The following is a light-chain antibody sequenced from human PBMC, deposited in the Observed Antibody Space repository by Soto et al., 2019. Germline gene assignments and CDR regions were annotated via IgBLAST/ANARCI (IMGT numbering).Light chain of an antibody. CDR2: GAS. Sequence: EIVLTQSPGTLSLSPGEKATLSCRASQSVSSSYLAWYQQKPGQAPRLLICGASSRATGIPDRFSGSGSGTDFTLTITRVEPEDFAVYYCQQYGSSPRTFGQGTKVEIK. CDR3: QQYGSSPRT. CDR1: QSVSSSY. J-gene: IGKJ1*01. V-gene: IGKV3-20*01.